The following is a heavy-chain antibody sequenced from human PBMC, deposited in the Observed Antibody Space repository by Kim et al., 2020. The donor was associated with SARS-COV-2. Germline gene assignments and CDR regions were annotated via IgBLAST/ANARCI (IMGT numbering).Heavy chain of an antibody. Sequence: GGSLRLSCAASGFTFSSFWMSWVRQAPGKGLEWVANINPDGSAQAYMDSVNGRFTVSRDNAKNSLYLQLNSLRAEDTSIYYCARISVLVDSSGYLVGFDIWGQGTMVTVSS. CDR1: GFTFSSFW. D-gene: IGHD3-22*01. CDR2: INPDGSAQ. V-gene: IGHV3-7*01. J-gene: IGHJ3*02. CDR3: ARISVLVDSSGYLVGFDI.